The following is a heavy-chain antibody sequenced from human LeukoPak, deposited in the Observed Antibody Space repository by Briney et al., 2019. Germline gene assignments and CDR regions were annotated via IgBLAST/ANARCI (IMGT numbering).Heavy chain of an antibody. Sequence: GESLKISCKGSGYSFTSYWIGWVRQMPGKGLEWVSAISGSGGTTYYADSVKGWFTISRDNSKNTLYLQMNSLRAEDTAEYYCAKVAGYQPYYGMDVWGQETTVTVSS. CDR3: AKVAGYQPYYGMDV. CDR1: GYSFTSYW. V-gene: IGHV3-23*01. D-gene: IGHD2-2*01. CDR2: ISGSGGTT. J-gene: IGHJ6*02.